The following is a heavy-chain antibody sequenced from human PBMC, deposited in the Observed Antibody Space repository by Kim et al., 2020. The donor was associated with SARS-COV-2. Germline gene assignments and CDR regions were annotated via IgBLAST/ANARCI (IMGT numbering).Heavy chain of an antibody. CDR1: GYIFTSYG. Sequence: ASVKVSCKTSGYIFTSYGISWVRQAPGQGPEWMGWISSYNGDTEEAPKFQGRVTLTIDTSTSTAYMELRSLKFDDTAVYYCARDLYIMTGLYTPDFDYWGQGTLVTVS. D-gene: IGHD3-9*01. CDR2: ISSYNGDT. J-gene: IGHJ4*02. CDR3: ARDLYIMTGLYTPDFDY. V-gene: IGHV1-18*01.